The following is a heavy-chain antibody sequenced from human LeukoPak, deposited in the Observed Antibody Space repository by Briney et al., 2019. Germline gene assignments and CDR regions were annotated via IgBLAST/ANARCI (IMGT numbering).Heavy chain of an antibody. Sequence: GGSLRLSCAASGFTFSSYAMSWVRQAPGKGLEWVGNIKQDGTEKYYVDSVKGRFTISRDNAKTSLYVQMNRLRAEDTAIYYCARWEYTSGWYYIDSWGQGTLVTVSS. J-gene: IGHJ4*02. CDR3: ARWEYTSGWYYIDS. CDR1: GFTFSSYA. CDR2: IKQDGTEK. D-gene: IGHD6-19*01. V-gene: IGHV3-7*01.